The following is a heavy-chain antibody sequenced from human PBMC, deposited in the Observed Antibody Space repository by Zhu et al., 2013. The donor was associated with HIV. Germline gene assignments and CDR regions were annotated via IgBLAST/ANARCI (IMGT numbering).Heavy chain of an antibody. V-gene: IGHV1-58*01. CDR1: GFTFTSSA. J-gene: IGHJ3*02. CDR3: AADRRAQDAFDI. CDR2: IVVGSGNT. Sequence: QMQLVQSGPEVKKPGTSVKVSCKASGFTFTSSAVQWVRQARGQRLEWIGWIVVGSGNTNYAQKFQERVTITRDMSTSTAYMELSSLRSEDTAVYYCAADRRAQDAFDIWGQGTMVTVSS.